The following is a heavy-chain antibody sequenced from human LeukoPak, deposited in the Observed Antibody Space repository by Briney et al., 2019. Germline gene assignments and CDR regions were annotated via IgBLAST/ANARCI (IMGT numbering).Heavy chain of an antibody. D-gene: IGHD6-19*01. V-gene: IGHV4-39*01. CDR3: ARHQYSSGWYG. Sequence: SETLSLTCTVSGGSISSSSYYWGWIRQPPGKGLEWIGSIYYGGSTYYNPSLKSRVTISVDTSKNQFSLKLSSVTAADTAVYYCARHQYSSGWYGGGQGTLVTVSS. CDR2: IYYGGST. J-gene: IGHJ4*02. CDR1: GGSISSSSYY.